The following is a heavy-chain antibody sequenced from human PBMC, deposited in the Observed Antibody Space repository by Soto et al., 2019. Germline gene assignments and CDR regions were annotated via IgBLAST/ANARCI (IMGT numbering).Heavy chain of an antibody. Sequence: SETLSLTCTVSGGSISSYYWSWIRQPPGKGLEWIGYIYYSGSTNYNPSLKSRVTISVDTSKNQFSLKLSSVTAADTAVYYCARVGTRDNYYYYGMDVWGQGTTVTVSS. CDR1: GGSISSYY. J-gene: IGHJ6*02. D-gene: IGHD1-1*01. CDR2: IYYSGST. CDR3: ARVGTRDNYYYYGMDV. V-gene: IGHV4-59*01.